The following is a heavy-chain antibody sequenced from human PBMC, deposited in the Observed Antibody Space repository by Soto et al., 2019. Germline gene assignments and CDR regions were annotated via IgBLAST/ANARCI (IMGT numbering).Heavy chain of an antibody. CDR2: INHLGSI. Sequence: LETLSLTCVVSGWSLSDYFLSWIRQPPGMALEWIGEINHLGSINYNPSLKSRVTMSVDTSKNQFSLTLNSVTAADTATYYCARGGISHWAYFYYMDVWDRGTTVTVSS. CDR3: ARGGISHWAYFYYMDV. CDR1: GWSLSDYF. J-gene: IGHJ6*03. D-gene: IGHD2-21*01. V-gene: IGHV4-34*01.